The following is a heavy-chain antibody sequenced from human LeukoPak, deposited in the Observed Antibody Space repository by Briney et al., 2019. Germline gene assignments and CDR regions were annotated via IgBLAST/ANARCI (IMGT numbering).Heavy chain of an antibody. V-gene: IGHV3-9*01. CDR2: ISWNSGSI. CDR3: AKGTVAGLDY. Sequence: GGSLRLPFEPPGFTFEDFAMPWVRQAPGKGLEGVSGISWNSGSIGYADSVKGRFTISRDNAKNSLYLQMNSLRAEDTALYYCAKGTVAGLDYWGQGTLVTVSS. CDR1: GFTFEDFA. J-gene: IGHJ4*02. D-gene: IGHD6-19*01.